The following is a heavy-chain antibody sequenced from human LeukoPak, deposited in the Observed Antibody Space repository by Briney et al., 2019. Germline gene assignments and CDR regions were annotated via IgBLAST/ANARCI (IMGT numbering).Heavy chain of an antibody. Sequence: QPGGPLRLSCAASGFTVSSNYMSWVRQAPGKGLEWVSVIYSGGSTYYADSVKGRFTISRHNSKNTLYLQMNSLRAEDTAVYYCARGYCSGGSCYPWASYYYYGMDVWGQGTTVTVSS. CDR3: ARGYCSGGSCYPWASYYYYGMDV. CDR1: GFTVSSNY. D-gene: IGHD2-15*01. J-gene: IGHJ6*02. CDR2: IYSGGST. V-gene: IGHV3-53*04.